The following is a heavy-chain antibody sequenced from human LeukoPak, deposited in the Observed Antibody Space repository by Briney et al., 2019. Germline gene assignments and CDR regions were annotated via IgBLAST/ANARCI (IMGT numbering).Heavy chain of an antibody. Sequence: SETLSLTCTVSGGSISSYYWSWIRQPPGKGLEWIGYIYYSGSTYYNPSLRSRVTISVDTSKNQFSLKLSSVTAADTAVYYCARGGWFGELPHYMDVWGKGTTVTISS. CDR3: ARGGWFGELPHYMDV. D-gene: IGHD3-10*01. CDR1: GGSISSYY. V-gene: IGHV4-59*01. CDR2: IYYSGST. J-gene: IGHJ6*03.